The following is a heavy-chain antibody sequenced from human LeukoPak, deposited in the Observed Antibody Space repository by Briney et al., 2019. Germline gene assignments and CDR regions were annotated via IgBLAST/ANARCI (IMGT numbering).Heavy chain of an antibody. D-gene: IGHD3-9*01. Sequence: SETLSLTCTVSGGSISSYYWSWIRQPPGKGLGWIGYIYYSGSTNYNPSLKSRVTISVDTSKNQFSLKLSSVTAADTAVYYCAALRYTTNAFDIWGQGTMVTVSS. CDR1: GGSISSYY. CDR2: IYYSGST. J-gene: IGHJ3*02. V-gene: IGHV4-59*08. CDR3: AALRYTTNAFDI.